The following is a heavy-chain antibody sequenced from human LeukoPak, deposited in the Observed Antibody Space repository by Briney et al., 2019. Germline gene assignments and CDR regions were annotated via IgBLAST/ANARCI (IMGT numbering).Heavy chain of an antibody. Sequence: SQTLSLTCAISGDSVSSNSAAWNWIRQSPSRGLEWLGRTYYRSKWYNDYAVSEKSRITINPDTSKNQFSLQLNSVTPEDTAMYYCARGEYSSGWPYYYYYYMDVWGKGTTVTVSS. D-gene: IGHD6-19*01. J-gene: IGHJ6*03. CDR2: TYYRSKWYN. CDR1: GDSVSSNSAA. CDR3: ARGEYSSGWPYYYYYYMDV. V-gene: IGHV6-1*01.